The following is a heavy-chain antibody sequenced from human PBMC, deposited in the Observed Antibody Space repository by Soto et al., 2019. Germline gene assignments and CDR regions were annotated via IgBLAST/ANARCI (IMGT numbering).Heavy chain of an antibody. CDR3: ATGSGSYYKAPTEYYGMDV. Sequence: QVQLQESGPGLVKPSETLSLTCTVSGGSISSYYWSWIRQPPGKGLEWMGYIYYSGSTNYNPSLKSRVTISVDTSKNQFSLKLSSVTAADTAVYYCATGSGSYYKAPTEYYGMDVWGQGTTVTVSS. CDR1: GGSISSYY. CDR2: IYYSGST. D-gene: IGHD3-10*01. J-gene: IGHJ6*02. V-gene: IGHV4-59*01.